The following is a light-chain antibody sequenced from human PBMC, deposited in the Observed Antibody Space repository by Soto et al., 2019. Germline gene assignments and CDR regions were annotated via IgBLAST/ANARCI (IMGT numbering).Light chain of an antibody. J-gene: IGKJ5*01. V-gene: IGKV3-11*01. Sequence: EVVLTQSPATLSLSPGERAILSCRASQSVAGSLAWYQQKPGQAPSLLIYEISTRTAAIPARFSGSGSGTDFTLTVSSLEPEDFALYYCQQRSNRITFGQGTRLEIK. CDR3: QQRSNRIT. CDR1: QSVAGS. CDR2: EIS.